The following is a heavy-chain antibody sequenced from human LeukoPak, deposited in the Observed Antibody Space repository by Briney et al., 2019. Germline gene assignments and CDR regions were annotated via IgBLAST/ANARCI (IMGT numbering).Heavy chain of an antibody. CDR2: INPNSGGT. CDR1: GYTFTGYY. D-gene: IGHD6-13*01. V-gene: IGHV1-2*02. Sequence: ASVKVSCKASGYTFTGYYMHWERQAPGQGLEWMGWINPNSGGTNYAQKFQGRVTMTRDTSISTAYMELSRLRSDDTAVYYCATNIAARYAFDIWGQGTMVTVSS. CDR3: ATNIAARYAFDI. J-gene: IGHJ3*02.